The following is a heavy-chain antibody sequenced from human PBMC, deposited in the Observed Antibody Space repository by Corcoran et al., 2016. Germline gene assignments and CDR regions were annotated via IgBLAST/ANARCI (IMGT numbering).Heavy chain of an antibody. J-gene: IGHJ6*02. CDR2: IWYDGSNK. CDR1: GFTFSSYG. Sequence: QVQLVESGGGVVQPGRSLRLSCAASGFTFSSYGMHWVRQAPGKGLEWVAVIWYDGSNKYYADSVKGRFTISRDNSKNTLYLQMNSLRAEDTAVYYCATTISRSSTINYGMDVWGQGTTVTVSS. CDR3: ATTISRSSTINYGMDV. D-gene: IGHD2-2*01. V-gene: IGHV3-33*01.